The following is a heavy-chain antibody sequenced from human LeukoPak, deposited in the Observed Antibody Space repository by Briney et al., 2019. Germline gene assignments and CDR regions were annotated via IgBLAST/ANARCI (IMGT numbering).Heavy chain of an antibody. CDR1: GFTFSSYE. CDR2: ISSCGSNI. J-gene: IGHJ4*02. Sequence: GGSLRLSCAASGFTFSSYEMNWVRQAPGKGLEWVSYISSCGSNIYYSDSVKGRFTIFRDNAKNSLYLPMNSLRAEDKAVDCCGGCAVVVVALDYWGQGTLVTVSS. V-gene: IGHV3-48*03. CDR3: GGCAVVVVALDY. D-gene: IGHD2-15*01.